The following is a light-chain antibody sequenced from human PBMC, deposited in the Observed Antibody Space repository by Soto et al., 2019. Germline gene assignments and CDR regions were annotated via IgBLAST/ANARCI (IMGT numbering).Light chain of an antibody. CDR3: QQTYNMPRT. Sequence: DIQMTQSPSSLSASLGDRVTITCRASQSISRHLNWYQQKPGKAPRLLIYAASSLQSGVPSRFSGSGSGTDFILTITSLQPEDPATYYCQQTYNMPRTFGPGTKVD. CDR1: QSISRH. CDR2: AAS. J-gene: IGKJ3*01. V-gene: IGKV1-39*01.